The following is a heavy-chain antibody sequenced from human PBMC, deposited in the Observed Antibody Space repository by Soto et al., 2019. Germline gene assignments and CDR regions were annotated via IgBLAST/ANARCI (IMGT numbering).Heavy chain of an antibody. CDR2: TYYRSKWYN. J-gene: IGHJ3*02. CDR3: ARVRKYSSGWYNAFDI. Sequence: QTLSLTCAISGDSVSSNSAAWNWIRQSPSRGLEWLGRTYYRSKWYNDYAVSVKSRITINPDTSKNQFSLQLNSVTPEDTAVYYCARVRKYSSGWYNAFDIWGQGTMVTVSS. D-gene: IGHD6-19*01. CDR1: GDSVSSNSAA. V-gene: IGHV6-1*01.